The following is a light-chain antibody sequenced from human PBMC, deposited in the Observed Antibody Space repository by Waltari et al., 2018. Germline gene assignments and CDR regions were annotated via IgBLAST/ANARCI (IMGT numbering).Light chain of an antibody. CDR2: AAS. V-gene: IGKV1-8*01. Sequence: AIRITQSPSSLSASTGDRVTITCRASQGISSYLGWYQQKPGKAPKLLIYAASTLQSGVPSRFSGSGSGTDFTLTISCLQSEDFATYYCQQYYSYPPFTFGPGTKVDIK. J-gene: IGKJ3*01. CDR1: QGISSY. CDR3: QQYYSYPPFT.